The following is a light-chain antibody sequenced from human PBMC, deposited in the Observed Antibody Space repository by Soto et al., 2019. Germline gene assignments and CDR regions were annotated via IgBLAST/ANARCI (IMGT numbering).Light chain of an antibody. CDR2: DVS. Sequence: QSVLTKPASVSGSTGQTITISCTVTSSDDGGYNYVSWYQQHPGKAPKLMIYDVSNRPSRVSNRFSVSMSVNTFSLPISCLLPLVESNYFSSSYSSSSTLDGFGTRTKGTVL. CDR3: SSYSSSSTLDG. V-gene: IGLV2-14*01. J-gene: IGLJ1*01. CDR1: SSDDGGYNY.